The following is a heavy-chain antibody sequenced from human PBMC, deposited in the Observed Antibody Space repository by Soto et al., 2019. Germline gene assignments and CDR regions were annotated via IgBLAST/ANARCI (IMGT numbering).Heavy chain of an antibody. J-gene: IGHJ4*02. CDR2: ISGGGDKT. CDR3: ARSPSHYNYFDD. CDR1: GVTFSSYA. Sequence: EVQLLESGGGWVQPGGSLRLSCEASGVTFSSYAMSWVRQGPGKGLEWVSAISGGGDKTFYTDSVKGRFTISRDNSKNTLYLQMNSLRPEDTAVYYCARSPSHYNYFDDWGQGTLVTVSS. V-gene: IGHV3-23*01. D-gene: IGHD1-26*01.